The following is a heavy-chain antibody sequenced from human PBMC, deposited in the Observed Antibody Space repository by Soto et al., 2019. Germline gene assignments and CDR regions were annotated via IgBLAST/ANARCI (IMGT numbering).Heavy chain of an antibody. Sequence: VQLLESGGGLVPAGGSLRLSCAASGFTFSSYAMSWVRQAPGKGLEWVSAISGSGGSTYYADSVKGRFTISRDNSKNTLYLQMNSLRAEDTSVYYCAKDRAQGITIIVLAPYGPWDYWGQGTLVTVSS. V-gene: IGHV3-23*01. CDR2: ISGSGGST. J-gene: IGHJ4*02. CDR3: AKDRAQGITIIVLAPYGPWDY. D-gene: IGHD3-22*01. CDR1: GFTFSSYA.